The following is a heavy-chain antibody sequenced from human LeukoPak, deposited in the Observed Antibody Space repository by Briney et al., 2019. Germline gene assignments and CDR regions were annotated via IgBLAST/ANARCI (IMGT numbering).Heavy chain of an antibody. J-gene: IGHJ3*02. CDR1: GFTFSDSY. V-gene: IGHV3-11*01. Sequence: GGSLRLSCAASGFTFSDSYMSWIRQAPGKGLEWVSYISRGGSTTYYADSVKGRFTISRDNAKNSLYLQMNSLRAEDTAVYYCVRGISISSSWYNDIWGQETMVTVSS. CDR3: VRGISISSSWYNDI. D-gene: IGHD6-13*01. CDR2: ISRGGSTT.